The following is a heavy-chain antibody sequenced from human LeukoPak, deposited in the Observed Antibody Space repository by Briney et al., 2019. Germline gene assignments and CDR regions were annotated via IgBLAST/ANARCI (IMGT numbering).Heavy chain of an antibody. CDR1: GYTLTGYN. J-gene: IGHJ4*02. Sequence: SVKVSCKASGYTLTGYNMHWVRKAPDQGLEGMGWFNPNSGGTKYAQKFQGRVTMTRDTSISTAYMELSRLRSDDTAVYYCARLVVVAATGDFDYWGQGTLVTVSS. D-gene: IGHD2-15*01. V-gene: IGHV1-2*02. CDR2: FNPNSGGT. CDR3: ARLVVVAATGDFDY.